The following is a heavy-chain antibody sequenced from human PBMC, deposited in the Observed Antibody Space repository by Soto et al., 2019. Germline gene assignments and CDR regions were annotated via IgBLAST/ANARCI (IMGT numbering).Heavy chain of an antibody. CDR2: INPNSGGT. J-gene: IGHJ5*02. CDR3: ASLNVVRSTRHAIPDWFDP. Sequence: GASVKVSCKASGYTFTGYYMHWVRQAPGQGLEWMGWINPNSGGTNYAQKFQGRVTMTRDTSIGTAYMELSRLRSDDTAVYYCASLNVVRSTRHAIPDWFDPWGQGTLVTVSS. V-gene: IGHV1-2*02. CDR1: GYTFTGYY. D-gene: IGHD2-2*01.